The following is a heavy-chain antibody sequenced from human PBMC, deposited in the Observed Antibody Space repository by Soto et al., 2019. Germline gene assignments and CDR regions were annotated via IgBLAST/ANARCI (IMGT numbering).Heavy chain of an antibody. V-gene: IGHV3-15*01. CDR1: GFTFSNAW. J-gene: IGHJ2*01. D-gene: IGHD3-10*01. CDR2: IKSKTDGGTT. Sequence: EVQLVESGGGLVKPGGSLRLSCAASGFTFSNAWMSWVRQAPGKGLEWVGRIKSKTDGGTTDYAAPVKGRFTISRDDSKNTLYLQMNSLKTEDPAVYYCTTIWFGEVAPPYWYFDLWGRGTLVTVSS. CDR3: TTIWFGEVAPPYWYFDL.